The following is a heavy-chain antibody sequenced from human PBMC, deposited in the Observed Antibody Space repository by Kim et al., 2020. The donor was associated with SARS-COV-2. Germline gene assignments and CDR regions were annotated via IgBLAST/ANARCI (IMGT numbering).Heavy chain of an antibody. V-gene: IGHV1-69*13. Sequence: SVKVSCKTSGGTFSSYVISWVRQAPGQGLEWMGGINPIFGTPDYAQKLHGRVTITADESTSTSYMELSSLRSEDTAVYYCARRSGTYWPFDYWGQGTLVTVSA. CDR1: GGTFSSYV. CDR3: ARRSGTYWPFDY. CDR2: INPIFGTP. J-gene: IGHJ4*02. D-gene: IGHD1-26*01.